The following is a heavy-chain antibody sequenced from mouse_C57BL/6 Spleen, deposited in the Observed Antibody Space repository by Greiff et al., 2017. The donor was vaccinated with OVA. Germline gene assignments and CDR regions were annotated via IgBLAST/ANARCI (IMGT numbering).Heavy chain of an antibody. CDR1: GYTFTSYW. Sequence: QLQQPGAELVIPGASVKLSCKASGYTFTSYWMHWVKQRPGQGLEWIGEIDPSDSYTNYNQKFKGKSTLTVDKSSSTAYMQLSSLTSEDSAVYYCARSNYYGSRYYFDYWGQGTTLTVSS. CDR3: ARSNYYGSRYYFDY. D-gene: IGHD1-1*01. J-gene: IGHJ2*01. V-gene: IGHV1-69*01. CDR2: IDPSDSYT.